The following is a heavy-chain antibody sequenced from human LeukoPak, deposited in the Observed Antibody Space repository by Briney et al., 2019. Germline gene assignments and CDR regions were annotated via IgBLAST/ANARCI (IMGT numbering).Heavy chain of an antibody. CDR2: IHRDGRT. J-gene: IGHJ4*02. Sequence: PSETLSLTCAVSGVSISSIEWWIWVRQPPGQGLEWIGEIHRDGRTRYNPSLKSRVTMSMDYSKNQFSLSVTSVTAADTAIYYCGKTDIYFNPIDYWGPGSLVTVSS. V-gene: IGHV4-4*02. CDR3: GKTDIYFNPIDY. D-gene: IGHD3-9*01. CDR1: GVSISSIEW.